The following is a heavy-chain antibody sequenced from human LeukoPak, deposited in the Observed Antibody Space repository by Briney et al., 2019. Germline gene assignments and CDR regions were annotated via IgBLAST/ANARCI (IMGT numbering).Heavy chain of an antibody. V-gene: IGHV4-59*01. Sequence: SETLSLTCTVSGGSISSYYWSWIRQPPGKGLEWIGYIYYSGSTNYNPSLKSRVTISVDTSKNQFFLKLSSVTAADTAVYYCARGGYSGYDYWFDPWGQGTLVTVSS. CDR1: GGSISSYY. J-gene: IGHJ5*02. CDR3: ARGGYSGYDYWFDP. D-gene: IGHD5-12*01. CDR2: IYYSGST.